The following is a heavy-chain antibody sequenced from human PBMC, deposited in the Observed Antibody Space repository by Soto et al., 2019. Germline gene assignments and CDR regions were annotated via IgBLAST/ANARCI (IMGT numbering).Heavy chain of an antibody. D-gene: IGHD6-19*01. CDR2: IYHRGTT. Sequence: QVHLQESGPGLVKPSGTLSLTCAVSGGSITTNWWSWVRQPPGKGLEGMGEIYHRGTTNYNPSLSGRVKISVDKSNKQFSLNLNSVTAAESDIYYCARHIAVPRTRGFDYWGQGNLVTVSS. J-gene: IGHJ4*02. CDR1: GGSITTNW. CDR3: ARHIAVPRTRGFDY. V-gene: IGHV4-4*02.